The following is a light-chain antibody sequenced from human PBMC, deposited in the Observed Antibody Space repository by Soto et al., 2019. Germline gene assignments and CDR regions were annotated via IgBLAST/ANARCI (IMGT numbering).Light chain of an antibody. CDR2: GAS. Sequence: EIVLTQSPGTLSLSPGERATLSCRASQSVSSSDLAWYQQKPGQAPRLLIYGASSRDTGIPDRFSGSGSGTDFTLTISRLEPEDFAVYYCQQYGSSPGYTFGQGNKLEIQ. CDR3: QQYGSSPGYT. CDR1: QSVSSSD. J-gene: IGKJ2*01. V-gene: IGKV3-20*01.